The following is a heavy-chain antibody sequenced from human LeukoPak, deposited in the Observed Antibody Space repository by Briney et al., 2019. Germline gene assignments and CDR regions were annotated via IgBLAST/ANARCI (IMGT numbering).Heavy chain of an antibody. CDR3: ARAPLIYYGSGSMYDY. Sequence: PSETLSLTCTVSGGSISSSSYYWGWIRQPPGKGLEWIGSIYYSGSTYYNPSLKSRVTISVDTSKNQFSLKLSSVTAADTAVYYCARAPLIYYGSGSMYDYWGQGTLVTVSS. CDR2: IYYSGST. J-gene: IGHJ4*02. CDR1: GGSISSSSYY. V-gene: IGHV4-39*01. D-gene: IGHD3-10*01.